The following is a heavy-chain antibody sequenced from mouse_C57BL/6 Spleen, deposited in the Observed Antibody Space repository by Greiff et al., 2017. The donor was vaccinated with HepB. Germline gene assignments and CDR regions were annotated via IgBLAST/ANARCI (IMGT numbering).Heavy chain of an antibody. CDR2: ISSGGSYT. V-gene: IGHV5-6*01. CDR3: ARHPPYLRAMDY. J-gene: IGHJ4*01. Sequence: EVQLVESGGDLVKPGGSLKLSCAASGFTFSSYGMSWVRQTPDKRLEWVATISSGGSYTYYPDSVKGRFTISRDNAKNTLYLQMSSLKSEDTAMYYCARHPPYLRAMDYWGQGTSVTVSS. D-gene: IGHD5-1*01. CDR1: GFTFSSYG.